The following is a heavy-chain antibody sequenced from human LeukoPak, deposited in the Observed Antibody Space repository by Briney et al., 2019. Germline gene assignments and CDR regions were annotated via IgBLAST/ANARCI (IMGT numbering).Heavy chain of an antibody. V-gene: IGHV3-66*01. CDR3: ARVVLSYPNWFDP. CDR1: GFTVSSNY. CDR2: IYSGGST. J-gene: IGHJ5*02. D-gene: IGHD1-26*01. Sequence: PGGSLRLSCAASGFTVSSNYMSWVRQAPGKGLEWVSVIYSGGSTYYAESVKGRFTISRDNSKNTLYLQMNSLRAEDTAVYYCARVVLSYPNWFDPWGQGTLVTVSS.